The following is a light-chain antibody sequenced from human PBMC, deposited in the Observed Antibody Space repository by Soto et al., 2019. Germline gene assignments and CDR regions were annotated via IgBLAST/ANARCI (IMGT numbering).Light chain of an antibody. Sequence: QSVLTQPASVSGSPGQSITISCTGTSSDVVGYNFVSWYQQHPGKVPKLMIFDVNRRPSGVSDRFSGSKSGKTASLTISGLQAEDEGDYYCCSYTSSSTHVFGSGTKVTVL. CDR2: DVN. J-gene: IGLJ1*01. CDR1: SSDVVGYNF. V-gene: IGLV2-14*03. CDR3: CSYTSSSTHV.